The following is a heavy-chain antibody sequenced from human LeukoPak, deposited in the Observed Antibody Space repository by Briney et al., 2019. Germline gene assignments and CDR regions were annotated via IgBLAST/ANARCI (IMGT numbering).Heavy chain of an antibody. Sequence: GGSLRLSCAASGFTFSSYGMHWVRQAPGKGLEWVAVIWYDGSNKYYADSVKGRFTISRDNSKNTLYLQMNSLRAEDTAIYYCAKMYGYSYGHIDYWGQGTLVTVST. CDR1: GFTFSSYG. CDR3: AKMYGYSYGHIDY. J-gene: IGHJ4*02. D-gene: IGHD5-18*01. CDR2: IWYDGSNK. V-gene: IGHV3-33*06.